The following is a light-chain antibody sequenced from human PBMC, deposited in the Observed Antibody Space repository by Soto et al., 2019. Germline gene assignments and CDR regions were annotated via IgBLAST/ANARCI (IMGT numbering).Light chain of an antibody. J-gene: IGKJ4*01. CDR2: KTS. CDR1: QCFSTW. Sequence: DLQMTQSPSTLSASVGDRVTITCRASQCFSTWLAWYQQKPGKAPNLLIYKTSILESGVPSRFSGSGSGTEFTLTISSLQPDDFATYYCQQYNSNPLTFGGGTKVEIK. V-gene: IGKV1-5*03. CDR3: QQYNSNPLT.